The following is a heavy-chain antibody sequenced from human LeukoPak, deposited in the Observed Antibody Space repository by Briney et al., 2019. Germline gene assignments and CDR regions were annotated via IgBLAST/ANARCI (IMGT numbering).Heavy chain of an antibody. D-gene: IGHD6-13*01. Sequence: PGGSLRLSCAASGFTFSSYGMSWVRQAPGKGLEWVSAISGSGGSTYYADSVKGRFTISRDNSKNTLYLQMNSLRAEDTAVYYFAKDRPTNSDSSHLLYYWGQGTLITVSS. CDR2: ISGSGGST. CDR3: AKDRPTNSDSSHLLYY. V-gene: IGHV3-23*01. J-gene: IGHJ4*02. CDR1: GFTFSSYG.